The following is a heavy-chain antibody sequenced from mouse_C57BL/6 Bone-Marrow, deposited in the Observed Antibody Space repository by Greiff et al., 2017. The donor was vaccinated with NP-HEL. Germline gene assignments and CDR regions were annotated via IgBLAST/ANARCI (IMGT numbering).Heavy chain of an antibody. CDR3: ARIYVCSSPYYYAMDY. CDR2: IWWDDDK. D-gene: IGHD1-1*01. V-gene: IGHV8-8*01. Sequence: QVTLNESGPGILQPSQTLSLTCSFSGFSLSTFGMGVGWIRQPSGKGLEWLAHIWWDDDKYYNPALKSRLTISKDTSKNQVVLKSANVDTADTATYYCARIYVCSSPYYYAMDYWGQGTSVTVSS. J-gene: IGHJ4*01. CDR1: GFSLSTFGMG.